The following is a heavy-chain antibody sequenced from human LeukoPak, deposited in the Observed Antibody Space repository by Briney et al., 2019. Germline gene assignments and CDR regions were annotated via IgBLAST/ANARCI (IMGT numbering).Heavy chain of an antibody. CDR3: AKDYYGSGRYRGMDV. CDR2: ISGSGGST. D-gene: IGHD3-10*01. CDR1: GFTFSSYA. V-gene: IGHV3-23*01. Sequence: PGGSLRPSCAASGFTFSSYAMSWVRQAPGKGLEWVSAISGSGGSTYYADSVKGRFTISRDNSKNTLYLRMNSLRAEDTAVYYCAKDYYGSGRYRGMDVWGQGTTVTVSS. J-gene: IGHJ6*02.